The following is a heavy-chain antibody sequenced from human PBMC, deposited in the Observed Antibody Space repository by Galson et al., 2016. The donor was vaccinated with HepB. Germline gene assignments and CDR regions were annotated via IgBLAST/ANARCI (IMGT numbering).Heavy chain of an antibody. J-gene: IGHJ4*02. D-gene: IGHD5-18*01. CDR1: GFTFTRYW. Sequence: SLRLSCAASGFTFTRYWMSWVRQAPGKGLEWVASIKQDGSEKYYVDSVKGRLTISRDNAKNSLYLQLNSLRAEDTAVYYCARDKRLWLVWSQGTLVTVSS. CDR2: IKQDGSEK. CDR3: ARDKRLWLV. V-gene: IGHV3-7*03.